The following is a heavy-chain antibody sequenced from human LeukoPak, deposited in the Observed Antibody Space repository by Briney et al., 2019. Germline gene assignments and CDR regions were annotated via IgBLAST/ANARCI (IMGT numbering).Heavy chain of an antibody. CDR2: FKCKVDGGTT. V-gene: IGHV3-15*01. CDR3: ITLSGFSSSIGADFNI. CDR1: GFTFSHPW. J-gene: IGHJ3*02. D-gene: IGHD6-13*01. Sequence: GGSLRLSCAASGFTFSHPWMSWVRQAPGKGLEWVGRFKCKVDGGTTDYAAPAKGRFTISRDDSTNTLYMQMKSLENEDTAVYYCITLSGFSSSIGADFNIWGQGTMLTVSS.